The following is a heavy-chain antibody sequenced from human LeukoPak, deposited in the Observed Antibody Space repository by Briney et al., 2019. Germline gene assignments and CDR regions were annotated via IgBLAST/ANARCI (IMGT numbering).Heavy chain of an antibody. CDR1: GGSISTTGYY. Sequence: SETLSLTCTVSGGSISTTGYYWAWMRQPPGKGPEWIGSFSYSGDGYYNSSLKSRVTISMGTSKNQFSLEVTSVTAADTAVYYCWAIVPTNKLDYWGQGTLVTVSS. J-gene: IGHJ4*02. V-gene: IGHV4-39*01. CDR2: FSYSGDG. CDR3: WAIVPTNKLDY. D-gene: IGHD5-12*01.